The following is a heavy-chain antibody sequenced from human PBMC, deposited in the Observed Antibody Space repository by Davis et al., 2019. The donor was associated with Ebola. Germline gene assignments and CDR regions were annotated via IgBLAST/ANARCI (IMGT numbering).Heavy chain of an antibody. V-gene: IGHV3-30*03. CDR2: ISYDGSNK. CDR3: ARDLGGTGSFDY. CDR1: GFTFSSYG. D-gene: IGHD3-16*01. Sequence: GESLKISCAASGFTFSSYGMHWVRQAPGKGLEWVAVISYDGSNKYYADSVKGRFTISRDNAKNSLYLQMNSLRAEDTAVYYCARDLGGTGSFDYWGQGTLVTVSS. J-gene: IGHJ4*02.